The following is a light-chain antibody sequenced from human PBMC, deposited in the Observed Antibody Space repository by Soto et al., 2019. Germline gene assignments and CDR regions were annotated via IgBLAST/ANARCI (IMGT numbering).Light chain of an antibody. CDR1: SSDVGGNDY. CDR2: EVN. Sequence: QSVLTQPASVSGSPGQSVTISCTGASSDVGGNDYVSWYQQHPGKAPKLILYEVNKRPSGVSNHFSGSKSCNTASLFLSGLQAEDEADYYCSSYSTTSTLVCGSGTKLTVL. J-gene: IGLJ1*01. CDR3: SSYSTTSTLV. V-gene: IGLV2-14*01.